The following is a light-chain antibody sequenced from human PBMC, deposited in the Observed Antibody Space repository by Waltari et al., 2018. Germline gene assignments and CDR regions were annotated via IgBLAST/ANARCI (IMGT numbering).Light chain of an antibody. CDR2: AAS. CDR3: QQANSFPPT. V-gene: IGKV1D-12*01. CDR1: Q. Sequence: DIQMTQSPPSVSASVGDRVTITCRASQKPGKAPKLLIYAASSLQSGVPSRFSGSGSGTDFTLTISSLQPEDFATYYCQQANSFPPTFGGGTKVEIK. J-gene: IGKJ4*01.